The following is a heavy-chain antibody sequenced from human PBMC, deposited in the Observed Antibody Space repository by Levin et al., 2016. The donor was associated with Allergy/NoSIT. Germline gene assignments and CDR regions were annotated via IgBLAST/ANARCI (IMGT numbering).Heavy chain of an antibody. D-gene: IGHD2-15*01. CDR2: ISTTSSTL. Sequence: GESLKISCAASGFTFSSYTMNWVRQAPGKGLEWVSSISTTSSTLYYADSVKGRFTISRDNAQNSLYLQMNSLTAEDTAVYYCVRGLYSELWGRGTLVSVSS. J-gene: IGHJ2*01. CDR3: VRGLYSEL. V-gene: IGHV3-48*01. CDR1: GFTFSSYT.